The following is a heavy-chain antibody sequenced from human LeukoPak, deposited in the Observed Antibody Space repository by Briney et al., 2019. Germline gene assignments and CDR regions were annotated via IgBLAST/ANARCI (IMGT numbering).Heavy chain of an antibody. V-gene: IGHV4-34*01. Sequence: SETLSLTCAVYGGSFSGYYWSWIRQPPGKGLEWIGEINHSGSTNYNPSLKSRVTISVDTSKNQFSLKLSSVTAADTAVYYCARVGVSGYWGQGTLVTVSS. J-gene: IGHJ4*02. D-gene: IGHD2-8*01. CDR2: INHSGST. CDR1: GGSFSGYY. CDR3: ARVGVSGY.